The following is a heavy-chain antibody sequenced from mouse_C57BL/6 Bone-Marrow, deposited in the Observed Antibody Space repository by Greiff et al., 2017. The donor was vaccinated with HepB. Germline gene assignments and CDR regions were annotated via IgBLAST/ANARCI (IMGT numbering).Heavy chain of an antibody. CDR3: ARNYGNDWYFDV. D-gene: IGHD2-1*01. J-gene: IGHJ1*03. CDR1: GYTFTSYW. CDR2: IHPNSGST. V-gene: IGHV1-64*01. Sequence: VQLQQPGAELVKPGASVKLSCKASGYTFTSYWMHWVKQRPGQGLEWIGMIHPNSGSTNYNEKFKSKATLTVDKSSSTAYMQRSSLTSEDSAVYYCARNYGNDWYFDVWGTGTTVTVSS.